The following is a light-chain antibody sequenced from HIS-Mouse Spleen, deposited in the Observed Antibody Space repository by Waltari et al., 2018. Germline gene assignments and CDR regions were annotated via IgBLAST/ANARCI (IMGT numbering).Light chain of an antibody. CDR3: QVWDSSSDRV. CDR2: DGS. V-gene: IGLV3-21*02. CDR1: NIGSKS. Sequence: SYVLTQPPSVSVAPGQTARITCGGNNIGSKSVHWYQKKPGQAPVLVVYDGSDRPSGIPERFSGSNSGNTATLTISRVEAGDEADYYCQVWDSSSDRVFGTGTKVTVL. J-gene: IGLJ1*01.